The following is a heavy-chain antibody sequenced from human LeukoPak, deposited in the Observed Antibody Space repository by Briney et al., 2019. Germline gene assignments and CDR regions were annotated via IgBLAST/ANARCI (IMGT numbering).Heavy chain of an antibody. CDR1: GGTFSSYA. CDR3: ASDCGGDCYPPAEYFQH. Sequence: SVKVSCKASGGTFSSYAISWVRQAPGQGLEWMGGIIPIFGIANYAQKFQGRVTITADKSTSTAYMELSSLRSEDTAVYYCASDCGGDCYPPAEYFQHWGQGTLVTVSS. J-gene: IGHJ1*01. CDR2: IIPIFGIA. V-gene: IGHV1-69*10. D-gene: IGHD2-21*02.